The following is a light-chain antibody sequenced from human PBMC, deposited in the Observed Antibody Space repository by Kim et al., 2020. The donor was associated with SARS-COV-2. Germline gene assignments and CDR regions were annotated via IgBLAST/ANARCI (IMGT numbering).Light chain of an antibody. Sequence: ALGQTVRLTCQGDSLRKYYATWYQQRPGQAPTVVLYGKNDRPSGIPDRFSGSESGNTASLTITGAQAEDEGDYYCSSRDSSGDHVVFGGGTQLTVL. CDR2: GKN. CDR3: SSRDSSGDHVV. J-gene: IGLJ3*02. CDR1: SLRKYY. V-gene: IGLV3-19*01.